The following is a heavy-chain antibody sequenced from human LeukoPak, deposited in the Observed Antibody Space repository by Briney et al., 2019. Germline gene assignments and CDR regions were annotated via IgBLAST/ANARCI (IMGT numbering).Heavy chain of an antibody. CDR1: GFTFSSYA. D-gene: IGHD1-26*01. CDR2: ISGSGGST. J-gene: IGHJ4*02. Sequence: GGSLRLSCAASGFTFSSYAMSWVRQAPGKGLEWVSAISGSGGSTYYADSVKGRFTISRDNSKNTLYLQMNSLRAEDTAVYYCAKGIIVGATPAAFYFDYWGQGTLVTVSS. V-gene: IGHV3-23*01. CDR3: AKGIIVGATPAAFYFDY.